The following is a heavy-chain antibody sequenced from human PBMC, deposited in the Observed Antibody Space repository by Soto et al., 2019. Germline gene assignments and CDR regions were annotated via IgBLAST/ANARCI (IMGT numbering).Heavy chain of an antibody. J-gene: IGHJ6*02. Sequence: QVQLVQSGPEVKKPGSSVKVSCRASGGTFSDSALSWVRQAPGQGLEWMGGIIPMFGSPEYAQKFLGRVTITADVSTSTAYMELSSLSVDDTAKYYCARESISYGGGFSFYGMDVWGQGTTVTVSS. CDR2: IIPMFGSP. D-gene: IGHD1-26*01. V-gene: IGHV1-69*01. CDR3: ARESISYGGGFSFYGMDV. CDR1: GGTFSDSA.